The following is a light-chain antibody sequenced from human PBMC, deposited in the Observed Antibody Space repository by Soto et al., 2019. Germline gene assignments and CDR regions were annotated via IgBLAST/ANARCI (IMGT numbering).Light chain of an antibody. V-gene: IGKV3-20*01. CDR3: RQYGRSLELA. CDR2: GAS. J-gene: IGKJ4*01. CDR1: QTVSNNF. Sequence: IVLTQPPGTLSLSPGERATLSCRASQTVSNNFLAWYQEKPRRGLRLLIYGASTRATGIPDRFSGSGSGTDFTHTISRLHPEDFAVYYCRQYGRSLELAVGEGTKVEIK.